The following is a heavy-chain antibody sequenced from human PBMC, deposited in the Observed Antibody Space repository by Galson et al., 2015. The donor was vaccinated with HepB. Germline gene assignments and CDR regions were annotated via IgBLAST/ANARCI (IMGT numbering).Heavy chain of an antibody. CDR1: GGTFSTYA. Sequence: SVKVSCKVSGGTFSTYAISWVRQAPGQGLEWMGGINPVLGIVKYAQNFQGRVTITADKSTTTAYMQLSSLRSEDTAVYYCARDRYYDSSSYYSLVYYYYMDVWGKGTTVTVSS. CDR3: ARDRYYDSSSYYSLVYYYYMDV. CDR2: INPVLGIV. D-gene: IGHD3-22*01. J-gene: IGHJ6*03. V-gene: IGHV1-69*10.